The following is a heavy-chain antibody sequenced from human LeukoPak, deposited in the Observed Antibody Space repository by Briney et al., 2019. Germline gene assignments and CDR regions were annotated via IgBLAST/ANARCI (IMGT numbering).Heavy chain of an antibody. V-gene: IGHV1-24*01. CDR3: ATLTMITFGGVIVADYYMDV. CDR2: FDPEDGET. Sequence: ASVKVSCKVSGYTLTELSMHWVRQAPGKGLEWMGGFDPEDGETIYAQKFQGRVTMTEDTSTDTAYMELSSLRSEDTAVYYCATLTMITFGGVIVADYYMDVWGQGTTVTVSS. D-gene: IGHD3-16*02. CDR1: GYTLTELS. J-gene: IGHJ6*03.